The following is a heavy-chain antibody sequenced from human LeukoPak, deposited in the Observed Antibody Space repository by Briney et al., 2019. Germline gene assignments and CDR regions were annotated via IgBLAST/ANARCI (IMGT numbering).Heavy chain of an antibody. CDR3: ARADFIDAGPYVIAP. J-gene: IGHJ5*02. CDR2: INTKTGRT. Sequence: ASVKVSCKTFGYTFTDYYIHWVRQAPGQGLEWMGWINTKTGRTSFARTFQGRVTLTRDPSITTVYMDMAWLTSDDTAIYFCARADFIDAGPYVIAPWGQGTLVTVSS. V-gene: IGHV1-2*02. CDR1: GYTFTDYY. D-gene: IGHD3-3*01.